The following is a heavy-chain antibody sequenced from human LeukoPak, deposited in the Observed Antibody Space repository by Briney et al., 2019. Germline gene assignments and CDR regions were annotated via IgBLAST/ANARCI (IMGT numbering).Heavy chain of an antibody. Sequence: PSETLSLTCAVYGGSFSGYYWSWIRQPPGKGLEWIGEINHSGSTNYNPSLKSRVTISVDTSKNQFSLKLSSVTAADTAVYYCAGGPDEDITIFGVVTRDSYYMDVWGKGTTVTVSS. V-gene: IGHV4-34*01. CDR3: AGGPDEDITIFGVVTRDSYYMDV. CDR1: GGSFSGYY. D-gene: IGHD3-3*01. CDR2: INHSGST. J-gene: IGHJ6*03.